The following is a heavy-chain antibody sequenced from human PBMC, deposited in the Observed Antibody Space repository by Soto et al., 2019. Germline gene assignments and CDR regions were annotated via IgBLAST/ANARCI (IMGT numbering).Heavy chain of an antibody. CDR1: GSTFSSYA. CDR2: ISGSGGST. CDR3: ANLDSSGYYYYDY. J-gene: IGHJ4*02. Sequence: PGGSLRLSCAASGSTFSSYAMSWVRQAPGKWLEWVSAISGSGGSTYYADSVKGRFTISRDNSKNTLYLQMNSLRAEDTAVYYCANLDSSGYYYYDYWGQGXLVTVSS. V-gene: IGHV3-23*01. D-gene: IGHD3-22*01.